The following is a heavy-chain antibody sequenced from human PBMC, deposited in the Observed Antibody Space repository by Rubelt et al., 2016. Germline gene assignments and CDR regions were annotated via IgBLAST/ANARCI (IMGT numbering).Heavy chain of an antibody. J-gene: IGHJ6*02. CDR3: ARAPYSYYYYGMDV. Sequence: VKGRFTISRDNAKNSLYLQMNSLRAEDTAVYYCARAPYSYYYYGMDVWGQGTTVTVSS. V-gene: IGHV3-11*06.